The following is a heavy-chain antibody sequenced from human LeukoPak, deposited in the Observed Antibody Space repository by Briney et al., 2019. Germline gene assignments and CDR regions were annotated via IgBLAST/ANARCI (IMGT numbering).Heavy chain of an antibody. J-gene: IGHJ5*02. Sequence: PSETLSLTCTVSGGSISSSSYYWGWIRQPPGKGLEWIGSIYYSGSTYYNPSLKSRVTISVDTSKNQFSLKLSSVAAADTAVYYCAKADTTGTDHWFDPWGQGTLVTVSS. CDR1: GGSISSSSYY. CDR3: AKADTTGTDHWFDP. CDR2: IYYSGST. D-gene: IGHD1-1*01. V-gene: IGHV4-39*01.